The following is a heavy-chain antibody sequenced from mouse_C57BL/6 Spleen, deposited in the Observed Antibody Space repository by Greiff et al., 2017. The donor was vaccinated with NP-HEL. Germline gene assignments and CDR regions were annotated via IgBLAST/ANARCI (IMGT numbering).Heavy chain of an antibody. CDR3: ARMKGILLRYEFAY. J-gene: IGHJ3*01. Sequence: EVKLMESGGGLVKPGGSLKLSCAASGFTFSDYGMHWVRQAPEKGLEWVAYISSGSSTIYYADTVKGRFTISRDNAKNTLFLQMTSLRSEDTAMYYCARMKGILLRYEFAYWGQGTLVTVSA. CDR1: GFTFSDYG. CDR2: ISSGSSTI. D-gene: IGHD1-1*01. V-gene: IGHV5-17*01.